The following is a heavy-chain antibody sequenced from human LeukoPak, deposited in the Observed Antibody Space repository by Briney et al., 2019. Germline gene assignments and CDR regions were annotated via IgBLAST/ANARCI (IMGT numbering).Heavy chain of an antibody. CDR3: ARGLGYSYGVAFDI. CDR1: GYTFTSYD. V-gene: IGHV1-8*01. Sequence: ASVKVSCKASGYTFTSYDINWVRQAPGQGLEWMGWMIPNSGNTDYAQKFQGRLTMTRNTSISTAYMELSGLRSEDTAVYYCARGLGYSYGVAFDIWGQGTKVTVSS. J-gene: IGHJ3*02. D-gene: IGHD5-18*01. CDR2: MIPNSGNT.